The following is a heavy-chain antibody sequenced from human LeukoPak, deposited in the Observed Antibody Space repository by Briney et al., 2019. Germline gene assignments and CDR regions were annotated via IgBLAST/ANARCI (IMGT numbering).Heavy chain of an antibody. J-gene: IGHJ4*02. CDR2: IRYDGSHQ. CDR1: GFTFSYYG. Sequence: PGGSLRLSCVASGFTFSYYGIHWVRQAPGKGLEWVAFIRYDGSHQYYADSVKGRFTISRDNSKNTLYLQMTSLRSDDTAVYYCARAIAVAGTGFDYWGQGTLVTVSS. CDR3: ARAIAVAGTGFDY. V-gene: IGHV3-30*02. D-gene: IGHD6-19*01.